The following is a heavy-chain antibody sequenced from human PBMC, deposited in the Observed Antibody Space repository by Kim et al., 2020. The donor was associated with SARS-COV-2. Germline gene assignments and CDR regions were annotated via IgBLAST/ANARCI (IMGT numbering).Heavy chain of an antibody. CDR3: ARASPDNGSPGVPFDY. J-gene: IGHJ4*02. Sequence: SETLSLTCTVSGGSVSSGSYYWSWIRQPPGKGLEWIGYIYYSGSTNYNPSLKSRVTISVDTSKNQFSLKLSSVTAADTAVYYCARASPDNGSPGVPFDYWGQGTLVTVSS. D-gene: IGHD3-10*01. V-gene: IGHV4-61*01. CDR2: IYYSGST. CDR1: GGSVSSGSYY.